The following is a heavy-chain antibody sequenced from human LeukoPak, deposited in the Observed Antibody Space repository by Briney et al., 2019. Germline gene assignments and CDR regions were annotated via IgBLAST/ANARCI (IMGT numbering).Heavy chain of an antibody. J-gene: IGHJ4*02. CDR2: IYYSGST. D-gene: IGHD6-13*01. Sequence: SETLSLTCTVSGGSISSSSYYWGWIRQPPGKGLEWIGSIYYSGSTNYNPSLKSRVTISVDTSKNQFSLKLSSVTAADTAVYYCARGGYSSSCDYWGQGTLVTVSS. CDR3: ARGGYSSSCDY. V-gene: IGHV4-39*07. CDR1: GGSISSSSYY.